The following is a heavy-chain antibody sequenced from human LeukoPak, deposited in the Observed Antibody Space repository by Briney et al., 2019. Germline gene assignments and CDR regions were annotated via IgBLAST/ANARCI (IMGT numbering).Heavy chain of an antibody. J-gene: IGHJ4*02. D-gene: IGHD3-22*01. CDR2: TRYDGSNR. Sequence: GGSLRLSCAASGFTFSNYGMHWVRQAPGKGLEWVAFTRYDGSNRYYADSVKGRFTISRDNFKNTLYLQMNSLGADDTAIYYCAKRMSYYDSSPADYWGQGTLVTVSS. CDR1: GFTFSNYG. V-gene: IGHV3-30*02. CDR3: AKRMSYYDSSPADY.